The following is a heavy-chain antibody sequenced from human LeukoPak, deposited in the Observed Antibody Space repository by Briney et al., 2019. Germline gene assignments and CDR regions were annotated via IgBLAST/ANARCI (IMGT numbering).Heavy chain of an antibody. D-gene: IGHD3-3*01. V-gene: IGHV1-8*01. Sequence: GVSVKVSCKASGYTFTSYDINWVRQAAGQGLEWMGWMNPNSGNTGYAQKFQGRVTMTRNTSISTAYMKLSSLRSEDTAVYYCARRNGGAYYDFWSDYYQTFGYYGMDVWGQGTTVTVSS. CDR2: MNPNSGNT. CDR1: GYTFTSYD. J-gene: IGHJ6*02. CDR3: ARRNGGAYYDFWSDYYQTFGYYGMDV.